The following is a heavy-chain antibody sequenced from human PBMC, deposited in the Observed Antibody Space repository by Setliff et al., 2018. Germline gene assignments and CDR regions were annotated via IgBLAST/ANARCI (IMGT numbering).Heavy chain of an antibody. Sequence: GGSLRLSCAASGFTVRSNYMSWVRQAPGKGLEWVSVIYSGGNTYYADSVKGRFTISRDNSKSTVFLLMGSLRPEDTAVYYCARTCSGSGCYAGLESWGQGTPVTVSS. CDR2: IYSGGNT. J-gene: IGHJ4*02. D-gene: IGHD2-15*01. CDR3: ARTCSGSGCYAGLES. V-gene: IGHV3-66*02. CDR1: GFTVRSNY.